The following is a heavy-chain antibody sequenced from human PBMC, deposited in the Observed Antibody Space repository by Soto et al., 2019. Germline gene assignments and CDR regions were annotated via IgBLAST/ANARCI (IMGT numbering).Heavy chain of an antibody. V-gene: IGHV5-51*03. CDR1: GYSFTSYW. D-gene: IGHD5-18*01. Sequence: EVQLVQSGAEAKKPGESLKISCKGSGYSFTSYWIGWVRQMPGKGLEWMGIIYPGDSDTRYSPSFQGQVTISADKSISTAYLQWSSLKASDTAMYYCASVTDSYGYSNWFDPWGQGTLVTVSS. CDR3: ASVTDSYGYSNWFDP. CDR2: IYPGDSDT. J-gene: IGHJ5*02.